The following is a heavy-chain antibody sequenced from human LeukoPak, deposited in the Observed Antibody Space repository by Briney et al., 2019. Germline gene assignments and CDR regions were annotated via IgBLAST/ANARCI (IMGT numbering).Heavy chain of an antibody. Sequence: SETLSLTCTVSGGSISSGGYYWSWLRQHPGKGLEWFGYIYYSGSTYYNPSLKSRVTISVDTSKNQFSLKLSAVTAADTAVYYWARAGYCSGGSCYADGFDPGGQGTLGTVS. D-gene: IGHD2-15*01. CDR3: ARAGYCSGGSCYADGFDP. V-gene: IGHV4-31*03. CDR2: IYYSGST. J-gene: IGHJ5*02. CDR1: GGSISSGGYY.